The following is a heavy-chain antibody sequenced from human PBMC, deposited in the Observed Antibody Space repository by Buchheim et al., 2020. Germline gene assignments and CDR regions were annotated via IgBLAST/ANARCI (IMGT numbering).Heavy chain of an antibody. CDR2: IGGTGAST. Sequence: EVQLLESGGGLVQPGGSLRLSCAASGFLFDNYAMSWVRQAPGKALEWVSGIGGTGASTYLAPPVRGRFTISRDNSKNTLFLQIKSLRAEDTAVYFCAKGSQRYFDMLSFDSWGPGT. D-gene: IGHD3-9*01. V-gene: IGHV3-23*01. CDR1: GFLFDNYA. CDR3: AKGSQRYFDMLSFDS. J-gene: IGHJ4*02.